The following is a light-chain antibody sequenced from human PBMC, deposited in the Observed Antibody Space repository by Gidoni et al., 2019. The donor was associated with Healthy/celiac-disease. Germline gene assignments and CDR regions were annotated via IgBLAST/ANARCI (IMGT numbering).Light chain of an antibody. V-gene: IGKV4-1*01. CDR1: QSVLYSSKNKNY. Sequence: DIVMTQSPDSLAVSLGERATINCKSSQSVLYSSKNKNYLAWYQQKPGLPPMLLIYWASTRESGVPDRFSGSGSGTDFTLTISSLQAEDVAVYYCQQYYSTPQTFGQGTKVEIK. CDR2: WAS. J-gene: IGKJ1*01. CDR3: QQYYSTPQT.